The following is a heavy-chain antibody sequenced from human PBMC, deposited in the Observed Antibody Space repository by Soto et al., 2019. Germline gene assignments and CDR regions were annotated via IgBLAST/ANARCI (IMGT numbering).Heavy chain of an antibody. CDR2: IYYSGST. V-gene: IGHV4-39*01. J-gene: IGHJ4*02. CDR3: ARVYISSTAAADY. D-gene: IGHD6-25*01. CDR1: GGSISSSSYY. Sequence: PSETLSLTCTVSGGSISSSSYYWGWIRQPPGKGLEWIGSIYYSGSTYYNPSLKSRVTISVDTSKNQFSLKLSSVTAADTAVYYCARVYISSTAAADYWGQGTLVTVSS.